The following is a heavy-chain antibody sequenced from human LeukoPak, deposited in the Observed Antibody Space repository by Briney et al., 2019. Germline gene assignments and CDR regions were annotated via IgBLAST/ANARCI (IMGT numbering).Heavy chain of an antibody. CDR3: ARGPSSSGGWLRWFDP. Sequence: PGGSLRLACVVSGFTFSNSAMNWARQDPGKGLEWVSFTTDDGDSTYYADSVRGRFTISRDNSKNTLYLQMNSLGADDTAVYYCARGPSSSGGWLRWFDPWGQGILVTVSS. V-gene: IGHV3-23*01. CDR2: TTDDGDST. CDR1: GFTFSNSA. D-gene: IGHD2-15*01. J-gene: IGHJ5*02.